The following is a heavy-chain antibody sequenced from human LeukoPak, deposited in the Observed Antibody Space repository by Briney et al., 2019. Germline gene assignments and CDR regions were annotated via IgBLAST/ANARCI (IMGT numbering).Heavy chain of an antibody. CDR2: IYPGDSET. CDR1: GYTFIRFW. Sequence: GESLKISCKGSGYTFIRFWIGWVRQMPGKGLEWMGIIYPGDSETRYSPSFQGQVTISVDKSISTAYLQWSSLKASDTAVYYCSTGGIYSSNFDYWGQGTLVTVSS. V-gene: IGHV5-51*01. D-gene: IGHD5-18*01. J-gene: IGHJ4*02. CDR3: STGGIYSSNFDY.